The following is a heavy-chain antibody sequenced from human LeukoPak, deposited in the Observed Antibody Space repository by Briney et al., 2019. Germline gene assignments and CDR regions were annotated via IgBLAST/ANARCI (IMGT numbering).Heavy chain of an antibody. J-gene: IGHJ4*02. CDR3: ATLPLKYYDFWSGYSDY. Sequence: GRSLRLSCAASGFTFSSYAMHWVRQAPGKGLGWGAVISYDGSNKYYADSVKGRFTISRDNSKNTLYLQMNSLRAEDTAVYYCATLPLKYYDFWSGYSDYWGQGTLVTVSS. CDR1: GFTFSSYA. V-gene: IGHV3-30-3*01. D-gene: IGHD3-3*01. CDR2: ISYDGSNK.